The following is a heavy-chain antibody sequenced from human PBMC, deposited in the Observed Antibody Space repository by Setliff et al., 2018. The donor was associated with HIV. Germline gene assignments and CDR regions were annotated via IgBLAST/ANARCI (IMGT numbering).Heavy chain of an antibody. Sequence: GSLRLSCAASGFTFSGSPIHWVRQASGKGLEWIGRIKNRAENYATAYAASVKGRFTISRDDSMNTAYLQMNGLKIDDTAVYYCTRPQYFYETGGSDYWGQGTLVTVSS. D-gene: IGHD3-22*01. CDR2: IKNRAENYAT. CDR1: GFTFSGSP. V-gene: IGHV3-73*01. CDR3: TRPQYFYETGGSDY. J-gene: IGHJ4*02.